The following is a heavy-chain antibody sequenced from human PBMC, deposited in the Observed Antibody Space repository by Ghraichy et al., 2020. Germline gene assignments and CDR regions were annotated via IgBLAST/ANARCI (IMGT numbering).Heavy chain of an antibody. Sequence: LRLSCTVSGGSISSGGYYWSWIRQHPGKGLEWIGYIYYSGSTYYNPSLKSRVTISVDTSKNQFSLKLSSVTAADTAVYYCASVTEYYYDASHWGQGTLVTVSS. J-gene: IGHJ4*02. D-gene: IGHD3-22*01. V-gene: IGHV4-31*03. CDR3: ASVTEYYYDASH. CDR1: GGSISSGGYY. CDR2: IYYSGST.